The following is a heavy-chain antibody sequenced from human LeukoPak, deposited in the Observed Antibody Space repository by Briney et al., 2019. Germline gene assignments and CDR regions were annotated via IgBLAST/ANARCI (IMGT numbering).Heavy chain of an antibody. J-gene: IGHJ5*02. CDR1: GGSFSGYY. D-gene: IGHD3-3*01. CDR3: ARDQGRITIFGVAYNNWFDP. V-gene: IGHV4-34*01. Sequence: SETLSLTCAVYGGSFSGYYWSWIRQPPGKGLEWIGEVNHSGSTNYNPSLKSRVTISVDTSKNQFSLKLSSVTAADTAVYYCARDQGRITIFGVAYNNWFDPWGQGTLVTVSS. CDR2: VNHSGST.